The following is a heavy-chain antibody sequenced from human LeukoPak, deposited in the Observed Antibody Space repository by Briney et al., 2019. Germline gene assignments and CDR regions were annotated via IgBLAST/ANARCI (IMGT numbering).Heavy chain of an antibody. CDR3: ARHGNSGSYDYMDV. J-gene: IGHJ6*03. Sequence: SETLSLTCTVSGGSISSYYWSWIRQPAGKGLEWIGRIHTSGSTNYNPSLKSRVTMSADTSKNQFSLKLSSVTAADTAVYYCARHGNSGSYDYMDVWGKGTTVTISS. CDR1: GGSISSYY. D-gene: IGHD1-26*01. CDR2: IHTSGST. V-gene: IGHV4-4*07.